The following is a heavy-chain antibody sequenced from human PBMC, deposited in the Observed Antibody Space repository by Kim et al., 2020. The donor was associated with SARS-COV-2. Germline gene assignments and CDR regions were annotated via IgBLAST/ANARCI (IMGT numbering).Heavy chain of an antibody. Sequence: YADSVQVRFTLPRDHARASLYLQMNSLRAEDTAVYYCARVLTSGWSYFDYWGQGTLVTVSS. J-gene: IGHJ4*02. V-gene: IGHV3-21*04. D-gene: IGHD6-19*01. CDR3: ARVLTSGWSYFDY.